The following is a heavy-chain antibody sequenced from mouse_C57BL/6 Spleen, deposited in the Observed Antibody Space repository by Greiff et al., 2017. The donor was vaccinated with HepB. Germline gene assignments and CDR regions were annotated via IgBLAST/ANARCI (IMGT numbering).Heavy chain of an antibody. Sequence: VQLQQSGAELVKPGASVKLSCKASGYTFTSYWMHWVKQRPGRGLEWIGRIDPNSGGTKYNEKFKSKAPLTVDKPSSTAYMQLSSLTSEDSAVYYCPRDYYGSRAWFAYWGQGTLVTVSA. J-gene: IGHJ3*01. V-gene: IGHV1-72*01. D-gene: IGHD1-1*01. CDR2: IDPNSGGT. CDR1: GYTFTSYW. CDR3: PRDYYGSRAWFAY.